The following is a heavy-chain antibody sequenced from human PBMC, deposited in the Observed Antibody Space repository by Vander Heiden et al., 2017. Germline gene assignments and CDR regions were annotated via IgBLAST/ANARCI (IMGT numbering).Heavy chain of an antibody. D-gene: IGHD6-13*01. CDR3: ARYSSSWQPPDY. CDR2: ISSSSSYI. J-gene: IGHJ4*02. V-gene: IGHV3-21*01. Sequence: EVQLVESGGGLVKPGGSMRLSCAASGFTFSSHSMNWVPQAPGKGLEWVSSISSSSSYIYYADSVKGRFTSSRDNAKNSLYLQMNSLRAEDTAVYYCARYSSSWQPPDYWGQGTLVTVSS. CDR1: GFTFSSHS.